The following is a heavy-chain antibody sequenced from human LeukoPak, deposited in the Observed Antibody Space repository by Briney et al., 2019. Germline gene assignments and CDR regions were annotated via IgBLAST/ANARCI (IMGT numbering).Heavy chain of an antibody. CDR3: ARNLSTADDY. CDR1: GFTFSDPS. Sequence: VGSLRLSCTASGFTFSDPSMNWVRQAPGKGLEWLSYISSSSTTIYYADSVKGRFTISRDDAKNSLYLQMNSLRAEDTAVYYCARNLSTADDYWGQGILVTVSS. J-gene: IGHJ4*02. V-gene: IGHV3-48*01. D-gene: IGHD5-18*01. CDR2: ISSSSTTI.